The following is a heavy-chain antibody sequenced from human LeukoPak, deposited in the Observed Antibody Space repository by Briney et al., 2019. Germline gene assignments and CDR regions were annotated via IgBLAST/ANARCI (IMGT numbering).Heavy chain of an antibody. Sequence: GASVKVSCKASGYTCTGYYMHWVRQAPGQGLEWRGWINPNSGGTNYAQKFQGRVTMTRDTSISTAYMELSRLRSDDTAVYYCAREDGLRGNWFDPWGQGTLVTVSS. CDR1: GYTCTGYY. CDR3: AREDGLRGNWFDP. CDR2: INPNSGGT. D-gene: IGHD3-10*01. V-gene: IGHV1-2*02. J-gene: IGHJ5*02.